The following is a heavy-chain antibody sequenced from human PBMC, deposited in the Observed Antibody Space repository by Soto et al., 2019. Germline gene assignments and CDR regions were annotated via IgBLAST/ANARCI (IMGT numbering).Heavy chain of an antibody. J-gene: IGHJ4*02. CDR2: IIPMLGMS. CDR1: GDTFNFYT. V-gene: IGHV1-69*02. D-gene: IGHD3-10*01. Sequence: QVQLVQSGAEVKKPGSSVRVSCTASGDTFNFYTINWVRQAPEQGLQWMGRIIPMLGMSNYAQKFQGRVTMIADKSTSTVYMDLSRLRSEDTALYYFATNYGSGSEHFDNWGQGTLVTVSS. CDR3: ATNYGSGSEHFDN.